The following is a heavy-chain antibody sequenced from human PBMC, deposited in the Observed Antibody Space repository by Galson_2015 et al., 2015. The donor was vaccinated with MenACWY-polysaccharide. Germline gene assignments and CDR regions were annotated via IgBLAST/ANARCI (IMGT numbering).Heavy chain of an antibody. D-gene: IGHD3-10*01. J-gene: IGHJ4*02. V-gene: IGHV1-2*06. CDR1: EYSFTGYY. CDR3: ATIGSYYGSGSYHDY. CDR2: INPNSGGT. Sequence: SVKVSCKASEYSFTGYYMHWVRQAPGQGLEWMGRINPNSGGTNYAQKFQGRVTMTRDTSISTAYMELSRLRSDDTAVYYCATIGSYYGSGSYHDYWGQGTLVTVSS.